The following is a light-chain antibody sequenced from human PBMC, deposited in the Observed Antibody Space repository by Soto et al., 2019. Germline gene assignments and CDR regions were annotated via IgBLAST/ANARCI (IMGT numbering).Light chain of an antibody. Sequence: SYELTQPPSVSVAPGQTARITCGGNNIGSKSVHWYQRKPGQAPVLVVYDDSDRPSGLPERFSGSNSGNTATLTISRVEAGDEADYYCQEWDSSSDRPGAFGGGTKLTVL. V-gene: IGLV3-21*02. CDR3: QEWDSSSDRPGA. CDR1: NIGSKS. J-gene: IGLJ2*01. CDR2: DDS.